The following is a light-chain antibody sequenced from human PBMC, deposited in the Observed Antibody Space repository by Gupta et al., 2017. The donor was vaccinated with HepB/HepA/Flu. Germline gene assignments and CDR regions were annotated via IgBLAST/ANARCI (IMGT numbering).Light chain of an antibody. V-gene: IGKV1-33*01. CDR2: DAA. J-gene: IGKJ2*01. CDR1: QHISNY. Sequence: DLQMTQSPSSLSASVGDRVTITCQASQHISNYLNWYQQKPGKAPKLLINDAANLETGVPPRFSGSGSGTDFSIISSSLQPEDISTDYCQQYDNLPPGYTFGRGTKLEIK. CDR3: QQYDNLPPGYT.